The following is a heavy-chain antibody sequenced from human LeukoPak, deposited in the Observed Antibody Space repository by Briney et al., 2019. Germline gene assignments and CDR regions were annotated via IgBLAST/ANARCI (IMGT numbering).Heavy chain of an antibody. D-gene: IGHD1-26*01. Sequence: GGSLRLSCAASGFTFDDYAMHWVRQAPGKGLEWVSGISWNSGSIGYADSVKGRFTISRDNAKNSLYLQMNSLRAEDTALYYCAKDSARYSGSYTFDYWGQGTLVTVSS. CDR2: ISWNSGSI. CDR1: GFTFDDYA. V-gene: IGHV3-9*01. CDR3: AKDSARYSGSYTFDY. J-gene: IGHJ4*02.